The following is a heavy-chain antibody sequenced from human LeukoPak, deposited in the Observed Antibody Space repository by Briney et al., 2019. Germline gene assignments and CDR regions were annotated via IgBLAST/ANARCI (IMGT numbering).Heavy chain of an antibody. Sequence: ASVKVSCKASGYTFTSYYMHWVRQAPGQGLEWMGIINPSGGSTSYAQKFQGRVTMTRDTSTSTAYMELSRLRSDDTAVYYCARDGWFGELFFWFDPWGQGTLVTVSS. CDR3: ARDGWFGELFFWFDP. V-gene: IGHV1-46*01. J-gene: IGHJ5*02. CDR1: GYTFTSYY. D-gene: IGHD3-10*01. CDR2: INPSGGST.